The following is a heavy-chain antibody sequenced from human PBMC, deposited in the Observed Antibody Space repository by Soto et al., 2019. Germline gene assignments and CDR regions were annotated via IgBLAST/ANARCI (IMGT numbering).Heavy chain of an antibody. Sequence: GGSLRLSCAASGFTVSSNYMSWVRQAPGKGLEWVSVIYSGGSTYYADSVKGHVTISADKSISTAYLQWSSLKASDTAIYYCAAVPMGAARAYYDYYGMDVWGQGTTVTVSS. CDR1: GFTVSSNY. CDR2: IYSGGST. D-gene: IGHD6-6*01. J-gene: IGHJ6*02. V-gene: IGHV3-53*01. CDR3: AAVPMGAARAYYDYYGMDV.